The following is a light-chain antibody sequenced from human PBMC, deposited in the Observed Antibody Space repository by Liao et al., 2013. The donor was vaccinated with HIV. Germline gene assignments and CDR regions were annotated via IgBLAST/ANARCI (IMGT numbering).Light chain of an antibody. V-gene: IGLV3-1*01. J-gene: IGLJ3*02. CDR2: QDS. CDR1: KLGDKY. CDR3: YSAADNNWV. Sequence: SYDLTQPPSVSVSPGQTASITCSGDKLGDKYACWYQQKPGQSPVLVIYQDSKRPSGIPERFSGSSSGTTVTLTISGAQVEDEADYYCYSAADNNWVFGGGTKLTVL.